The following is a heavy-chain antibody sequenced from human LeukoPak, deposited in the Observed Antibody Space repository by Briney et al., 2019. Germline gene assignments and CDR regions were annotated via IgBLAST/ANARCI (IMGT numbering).Heavy chain of an antibody. J-gene: IGHJ5*02. CDR3: ARASYCSGGSCYSGREDWFDP. CDR1: GGTFSSYA. D-gene: IGHD2-15*01. V-gene: IGHV1-69*13. Sequence: SVKVSCKASGGTFSSYAISWVRQAPGQGLEWMGGIIPIFGTANYAQKFQGRVTITADESTSTAYMELSSLRSEDTAVYYCARASYCSGGSCYSGREDWFDPWGQGILVTVSS. CDR2: IIPIFGTA.